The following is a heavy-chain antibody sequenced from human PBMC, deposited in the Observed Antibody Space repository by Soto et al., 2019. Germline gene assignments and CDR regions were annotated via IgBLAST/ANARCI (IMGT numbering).Heavy chain of an antibody. CDR3: ARGRYGDY. CDR2: ISAHNDNT. CDR1: GYTFTSYG. V-gene: IGHV1-18*01. J-gene: IGHJ4*02. D-gene: IGHD1-1*01. Sequence: QVHLVQSGAEVKKPGASVKVSCKCSGYTFTSYGITWVRQAPGQGLERMGWISAHNDNTDYAQKLQGRVTVTRDTSTSTAYMELRSLRSDDTAVNYCARGRYGDYWGQGALVTVSS.